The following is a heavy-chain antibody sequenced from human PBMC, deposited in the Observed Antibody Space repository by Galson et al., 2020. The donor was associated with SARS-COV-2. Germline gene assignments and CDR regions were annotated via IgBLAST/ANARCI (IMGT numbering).Heavy chain of an antibody. J-gene: IGHJ5*02. Sequence: ASVKVSCKASGYTFSGHYMHWVRLAPGQGLEWMGRINPNSGDTDVAQKFQGRVTMTTDTSLTTAYMELSRLTSDDTAVYYCTRGSNSSPFYDCDPWGQGTLVTVSS. V-gene: IGHV1-2*06. CDR3: TRGSNSSPFYDCDP. D-gene: IGHD3-10*01. CDR2: INPNSGDT. CDR1: GYTFSGHY.